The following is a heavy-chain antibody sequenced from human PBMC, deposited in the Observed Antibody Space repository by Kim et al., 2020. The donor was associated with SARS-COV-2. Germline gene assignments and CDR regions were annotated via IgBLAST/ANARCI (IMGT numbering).Heavy chain of an antibody. V-gene: IGHV3-30*18. J-gene: IGHJ4*02. CDR3: AKSFSESYFGYDH. CDR1: GFTFNTYG. D-gene: IGHD1-26*01. Sequence: GGSLRLSCAASGFTFNTYGMHWVRQAPGKGLEWVAVISYDGSKKYYADSVKGRFTISRDNSKNTLYLHMNSLRIEDTAVYYCAKSFSESYFGYDHWGQGTLVTVSS. CDR2: ISYDGSKK.